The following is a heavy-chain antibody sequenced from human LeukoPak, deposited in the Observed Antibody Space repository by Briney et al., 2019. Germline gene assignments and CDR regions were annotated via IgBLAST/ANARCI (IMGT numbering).Heavy chain of an antibody. J-gene: IGHJ4*02. CDR1: GGSFSGYY. CDR2: INHSGST. CDR3: AVAIAAAGTAFGY. D-gene: IGHD6-13*01. Sequence: KASETLSLTCAVYGGSFSGYYWSWIRQPPRKGLEWIGEINHSGSTNYNPSLKSRVTISVDTSKNQFSLELSSVTAADTAVYYCAVAIAAAGTAFGYWGQGTLVTVSS. V-gene: IGHV4-34*01.